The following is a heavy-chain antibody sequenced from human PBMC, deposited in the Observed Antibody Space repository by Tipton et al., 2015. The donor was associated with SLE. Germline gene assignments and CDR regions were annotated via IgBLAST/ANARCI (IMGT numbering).Heavy chain of an antibody. V-gene: IGHV4-39*07. CDR1: GVSTSSTNYY. CDR2: VYYSGST. Sequence: TLSLTCTVSGVSTSSTNYYWDWIRQSPGKGLTWIGSVYYSGSTYYNPSLKSRVTISVDTSKNQFSLKLSSVTAADTAVYYCARHDYNDYYLDYWGQGTLVTVSS. D-gene: IGHD4-11*01. CDR3: ARHDYNDYYLDY. J-gene: IGHJ4*02.